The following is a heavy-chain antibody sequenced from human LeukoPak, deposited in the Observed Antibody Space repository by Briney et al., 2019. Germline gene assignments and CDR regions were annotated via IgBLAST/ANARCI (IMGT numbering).Heavy chain of an antibody. CDR1: GGSISSYY. Sequence: SETLSLTCTVSGGSISSYYWSWIRQPPGKGLEWIGYIYTSGSTNYNPSLKSRVTISVDTSKDQFSLKVTSVTAADTAVYYCARTVNSGGSWFDPWGQGTLVTVSS. CDR2: IYTSGST. V-gene: IGHV4-4*09. J-gene: IGHJ5*02. CDR3: ARTVNSGGSWFDP. D-gene: IGHD2-15*01.